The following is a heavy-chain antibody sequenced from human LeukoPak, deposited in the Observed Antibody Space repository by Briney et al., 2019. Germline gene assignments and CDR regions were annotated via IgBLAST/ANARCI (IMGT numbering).Heavy chain of an antibody. CDR2: IYHSGST. CDR3: VRESHYYASSGLDAFYI. V-gene: IGHV4-38-2*02. CDR1: GDSISSCYY. Sequence: SETLSLTCRVSGDSISSCYYWCWIRQSPGKGLEWIGSIYHSGSTNYNPSLQSRVTISADTSKNRISLKLRSVTAADTAVYYCVRESHYYASSGLDAFYIWGQGTMVTVSS. J-gene: IGHJ3*02. D-gene: IGHD3-22*01.